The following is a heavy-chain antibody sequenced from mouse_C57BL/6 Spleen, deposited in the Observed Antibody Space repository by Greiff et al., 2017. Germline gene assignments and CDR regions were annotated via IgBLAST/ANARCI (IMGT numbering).Heavy chain of an antibody. CDR1: GYAFSSSW. CDR3: ARGYGNYLAWFAY. CDR2: IYPGDGDT. D-gene: IGHD2-10*02. V-gene: IGHV1-82*01. Sequence: QVQLQQSGPELVKPGASVKISCKASGYAFSSSWMNWVKQRPGKGLEWIGRIYPGDGDTNYNGKFKGKATLTADKSSSTAYMQLSSLTSEDAAVYVCARGYGNYLAWFAYWGQGTLVTVSA. J-gene: IGHJ3*01.